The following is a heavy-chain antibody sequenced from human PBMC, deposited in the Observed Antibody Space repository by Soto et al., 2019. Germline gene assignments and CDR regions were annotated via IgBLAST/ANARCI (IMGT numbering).Heavy chain of an antibody. V-gene: IGHV2-5*02. Sequence: QITLNESGPPVVRPTETLTLTCRFSGFSLTTSGVGVGWIRQSPGKAPEWLALIYWDDDKRYSASLKSRLTITKDPSKNQVVLTVSDLDPTYTATYYCAHRVLRTVFGLVTTTAIYFDFWGQGTPVAVSS. D-gene: IGHD3-3*01. CDR2: IYWDDDK. CDR3: AHRVLRTVFGLVTTTAIYFDF. CDR1: GFSLTTSGVG. J-gene: IGHJ4*02.